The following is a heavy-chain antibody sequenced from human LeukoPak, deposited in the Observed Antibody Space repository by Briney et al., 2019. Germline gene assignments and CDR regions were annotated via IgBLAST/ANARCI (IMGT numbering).Heavy chain of an antibody. V-gene: IGHV4-39*01. CDR2: IYYSGST. CDR1: GGSISSSSYY. D-gene: IGHD5-12*01. Sequence: PSETLSLTCTVSGGSISSSSYYWGWIRRSPGKGLEWIGSIYYSGSTYYNPSLKSRVTISVDTSKNQFSLKLSSVTAADTAVYYCARHIVATITGVDYWGQGTLVTVSS. CDR3: ARHIVATITGVDY. J-gene: IGHJ4*02.